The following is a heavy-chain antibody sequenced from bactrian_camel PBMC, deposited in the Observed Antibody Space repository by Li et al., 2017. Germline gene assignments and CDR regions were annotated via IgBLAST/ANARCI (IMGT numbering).Heavy chain of an antibody. D-gene: IGHD3*01. J-gene: IGHJ6*01. CDR2: VDTDGDT. V-gene: IGHV3S53*01. CDR3: AAVGWTPDCDSATWETEGIGT. Sequence: HVQLVESGGASVQAGGSLRLSCTASGNIDSSYSMAWFRQAPGKAREGVAAVDTDGDTQYADSVKGRFTVSRDNTNTLYLQMNSLKPEDTAMYYCAAVGWTPDCDSATWETEGIGTRGQGTQVTVS. CDR1: GNIDSSYS.